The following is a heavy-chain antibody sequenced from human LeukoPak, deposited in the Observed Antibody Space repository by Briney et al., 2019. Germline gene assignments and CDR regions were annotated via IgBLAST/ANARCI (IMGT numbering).Heavy chain of an antibody. J-gene: IGHJ4*01. CDR3: ARENSGSYREFDY. CDR2: IYTSGST. Sequence: SETLSLTCTVSGGSISSYYWSWIRPPAGKGLEWIGRIYTSGSTNYNASLKSRVSMSVDTSKNQFSLKLSSVTAADTAVFYCARENSGSYREFDYWGHGTLVTVSS. CDR1: GGSISSYY. V-gene: IGHV4-4*07. D-gene: IGHD1-26*01.